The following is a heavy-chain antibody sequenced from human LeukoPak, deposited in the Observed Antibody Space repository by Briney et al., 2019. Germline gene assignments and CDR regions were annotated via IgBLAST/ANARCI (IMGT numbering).Heavy chain of an antibody. CDR1: GGSISSGGYS. D-gene: IGHD2-15*01. V-gene: IGHV4-30-2*01. CDR2: IYHSGST. J-gene: IGHJ4*02. CDR3: ARGYCSSGNCPPFDC. Sequence: PSETLSLTCTVSGGSISSGGYSWGWIRQPPGKGLEWIGYIYHSGSTYHNPSLKSRVTISVDRSKNQFSLELNSVTAADTAVYYCARGYCSSGNCPPFDCWGQGTLVTVSS.